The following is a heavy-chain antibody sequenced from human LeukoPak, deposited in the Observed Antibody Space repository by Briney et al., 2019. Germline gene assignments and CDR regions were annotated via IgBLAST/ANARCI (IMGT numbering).Heavy chain of an antibody. V-gene: IGHV4-30-4*01. D-gene: IGHD3-9*01. Sequence: SQTLSLTCTVSGGSISSGDYYWSWIRQPPGKGLEWIGYIYYSGSTYYNPSLKSRVTISVDTSKDQFSLKLSSVTAADTAVYYCARVPRLRCFDWLLSDDAFDIWGRGTRVPVSS. CDR3: ARVPRLRCFDWLLSDDAFDI. CDR1: GGSISSGDYY. J-gene: IGHJ3*02. CDR2: IYYSGST.